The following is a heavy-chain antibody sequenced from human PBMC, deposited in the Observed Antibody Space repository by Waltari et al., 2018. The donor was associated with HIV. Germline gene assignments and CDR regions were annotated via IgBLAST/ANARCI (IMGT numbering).Heavy chain of an antibody. J-gene: IGHJ4*02. D-gene: IGHD2-2*02. CDR2: IWYDGSNK. CDR1: GFTFSIYG. CDR3: ARDPIYCSSTSCYTHFDY. Sequence: QVQLVESGVGVVKTGRSLRHSCAASGFTFSIYGMHWVRQAPGKGVEWLAFIWYDGSNKYYADSVKGRFTISRDNSKNTLYLQMNSLRAEDTAVYYCARDPIYCSSTSCYTHFDYWGQGTLVTVSS. V-gene: IGHV3-33*01.